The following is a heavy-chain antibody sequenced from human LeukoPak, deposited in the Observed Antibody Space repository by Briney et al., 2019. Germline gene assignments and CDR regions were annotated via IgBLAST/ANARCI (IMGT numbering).Heavy chain of an antibody. D-gene: IGHD6-13*01. Sequence: SETLSLTCTVSGGSISSNYWSWIRQPAGKGLEWIGRIYTSGSTNYNPSLKSRVTISVDTSKNQFSLKLSSVTAADTAVYYCARGQYSSSWYLSAFDIWGQGTMVTVSS. CDR2: IYTSGST. CDR1: GGSISSNY. CDR3: ARGQYSSSWYLSAFDI. V-gene: IGHV4-4*07. J-gene: IGHJ3*02.